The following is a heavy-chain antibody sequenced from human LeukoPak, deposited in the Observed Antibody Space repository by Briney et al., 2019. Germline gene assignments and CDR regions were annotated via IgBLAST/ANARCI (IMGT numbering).Heavy chain of an antibody. CDR3: ARDTL. V-gene: IGHV4-61*10. CDR2: IYNSANT. CDR1: GGSISSGSHY. J-gene: IGHJ2*01. Sequence: SETLSLTCTVSGGSISSGSHYWSWIRQPAGKGLEWIGRIYNSANTNYNPSLKSRVTISVDTSKNQFSLKLSSVTAADTAVYYCARDTLWGRGTLVTVSS.